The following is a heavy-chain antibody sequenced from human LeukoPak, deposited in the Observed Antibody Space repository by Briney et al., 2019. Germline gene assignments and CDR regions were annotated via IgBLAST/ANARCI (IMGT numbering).Heavy chain of an antibody. D-gene: IGHD6-13*01. CDR2: IYTGGRT. CDR3: SAAAYY. V-gene: IGHV3-53*01. Sequence: PGGSLRLSCAASGFTVSSNYMSWVRQAPGKGLEWVSVIYTGGRTYYADSVKGRFTISRDNSKNTLLLQMNNLRAEDTAVYYCSAAAYYWGQGTLVTVSS. J-gene: IGHJ4*02. CDR1: GFTVSSNY.